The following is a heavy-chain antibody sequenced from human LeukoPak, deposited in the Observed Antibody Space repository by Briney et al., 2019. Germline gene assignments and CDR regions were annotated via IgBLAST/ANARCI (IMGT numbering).Heavy chain of an antibody. CDR3: VRPHGTGLSTHYFDY. Sequence: GGSLRLSCVASGFTFSDFYMDWVRQAPVKELEWLGRVRNEIHTTEYAASVKGRFTFSRDDSKNSLFLQMNNLKTEDTAVYYCVRPHGTGLSTHYFDYWGQGTLVTVSS. D-gene: IGHD6-25*01. J-gene: IGHJ4*02. CDR2: VRNEIHTT. CDR1: GFTFSDFY. V-gene: IGHV3-72*01.